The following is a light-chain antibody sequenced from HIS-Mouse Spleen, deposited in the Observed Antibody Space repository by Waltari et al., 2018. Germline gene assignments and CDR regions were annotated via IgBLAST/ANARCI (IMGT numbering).Light chain of an antibody. Sequence: DVVMTQSPLSLPVTLGQPASISCRSSQSLVHSDGNTYLNWFQQRPGQSPRRLIYKVSNRDSGVPDRFSGSGSRTDLTLKISRVEAEDVGVYYCMQGTHWLTFGGGTKVEIK. J-gene: IGKJ4*01. V-gene: IGKV2-30*02. CDR1: QSLVHSDGNTY. CDR3: MQGTHWLT. CDR2: KVS.